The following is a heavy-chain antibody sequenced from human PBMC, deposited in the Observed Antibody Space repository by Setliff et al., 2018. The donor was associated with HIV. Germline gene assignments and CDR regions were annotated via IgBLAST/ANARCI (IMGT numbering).Heavy chain of an antibody. D-gene: IGHD1-26*01. CDR2: IVPIPGPA. V-gene: IGHV1-69*05. Sequence: SVKVSCKASGDAFSRYAISWVRQAPGQGLEWMGGIVPIPGPANYAQKFQGRVTITTDESTYTAYMELSSLTSEDTAVYYCARVTTSGRGSYLYWGQGTLVTVSS. CDR3: ARVTTSGRGSYLY. J-gene: IGHJ4*02. CDR1: GDAFSRYA.